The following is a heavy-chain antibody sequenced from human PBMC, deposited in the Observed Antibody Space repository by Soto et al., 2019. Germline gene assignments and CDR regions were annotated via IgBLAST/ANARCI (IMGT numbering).Heavy chain of an antibody. CDR3: AGLSAATGYYYYGMDV. CDR1: GGTFSSYA. D-gene: IGHD1-1*01. V-gene: IGHV1-69*01. Sequence: QGQLVQSGAEVKKPGSSVKVSCKASGGTFSSYAISWVRQAPGQGLEWMGGIIPIFGTANYAQKFQGRVTISADESTSTAYMELSSLRSEDTAVYYCAGLSAATGYYYYGMDVWGQGTTVTVSS. CDR2: IIPIFGTA. J-gene: IGHJ6*02.